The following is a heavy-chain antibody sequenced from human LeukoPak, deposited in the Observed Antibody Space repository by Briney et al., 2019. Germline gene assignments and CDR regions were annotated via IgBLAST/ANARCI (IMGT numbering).Heavy chain of an antibody. D-gene: IGHD3-10*01. CDR2: IYYSGST. CDR3: ARVGYGSGSYYDY. V-gene: IGHV4-39*07. Sequence: PSETLSLTCTVSGGSISSYYWSWIRQPPGKGLEWIGSIYYSGSTYYNPSLKSRVTISVDTSKNQFSLKLSSVTAADTAVYYCARVGYGSGSYYDYWGQGTLVTVSS. J-gene: IGHJ4*02. CDR1: GGSISSYY.